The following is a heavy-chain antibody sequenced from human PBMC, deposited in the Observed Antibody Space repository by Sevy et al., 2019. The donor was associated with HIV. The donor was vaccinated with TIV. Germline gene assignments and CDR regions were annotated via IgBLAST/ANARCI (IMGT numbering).Heavy chain of an antibody. CDR1: GFSFRSYW. V-gene: IGHV3-7*01. CDR2: IYQDGSEK. CDR3: AREGSYGDYMLSYYYGMDV. D-gene: IGHD4-17*01. Sequence: GGSLRLSCAASGFSFRSYWMTWVRQAPGKGLEWVASIYQDGSEKYYMDSGKGRFTVSRDNAKKSLFLQMNSLRVEETAVYYCAREGSYGDYMLSYYYGMDVRGQRTTVTVSS. J-gene: IGHJ6*02.